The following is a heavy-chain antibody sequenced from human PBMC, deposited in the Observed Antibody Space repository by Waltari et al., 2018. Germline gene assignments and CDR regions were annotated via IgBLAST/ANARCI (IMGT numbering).Heavy chain of an antibody. D-gene: IGHD2-15*01. Sequence: EVQLVEYGGGLVQPGGSLRLSCEASGFTFGSYEMNWVRQAPGKGLDLVSYISSSGSTIYYADSVKGRFTISRDNAKNSLYLKMNSLRAEDTAVYYCARVEGRDWGQGTLVTVSS. CDR1: GFTFGSYE. V-gene: IGHV3-48*03. J-gene: IGHJ4*02. CDR2: ISSSGSTI. CDR3: ARVEGRD.